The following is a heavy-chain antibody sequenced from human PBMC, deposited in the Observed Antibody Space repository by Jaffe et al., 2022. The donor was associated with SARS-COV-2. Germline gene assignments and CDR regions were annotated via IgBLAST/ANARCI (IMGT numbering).Heavy chain of an antibody. Sequence: QVQLVQSGAEVKKPGASVKVSCRGSGYRFTSNNMHWVRQAPGQGLEWMGIINPSGGSTSYAQKFQGRVTMTRDTSTSTVYMELSSLRSEDTAVYYCARGYYDSSGYSYFDYWGQGTLVTVSS. J-gene: IGHJ4*02. V-gene: IGHV1-46*01. CDR3: ARGYYDSSGYSYFDY. CDR1: GYRFTSNN. CDR2: INPSGGST. D-gene: IGHD3-22*01.